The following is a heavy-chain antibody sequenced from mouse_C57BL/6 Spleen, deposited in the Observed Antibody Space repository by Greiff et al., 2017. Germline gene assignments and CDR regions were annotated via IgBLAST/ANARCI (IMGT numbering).Heavy chain of an antibody. Sequence: QVQLQQSGAELVKPGASVKLSCKASGYTFTSYWMHWVKQRPGRGLEWIGRIDPNSGGTKYNEKFKSTATLTVDTASSTAYMQLSSLTSEDSAVYYSARGEAGGIGDYYAMDYWGQGTSVTVSS. CDR3: ARGEAGGIGDYYAMDY. CDR2: IDPNSGGT. CDR1: GYTFTSYW. D-gene: IGHD2-14*01. J-gene: IGHJ4*01. V-gene: IGHV1-72*01.